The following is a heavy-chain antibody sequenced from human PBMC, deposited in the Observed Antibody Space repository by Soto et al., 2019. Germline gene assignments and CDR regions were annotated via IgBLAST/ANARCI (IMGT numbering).Heavy chain of an antibody. CDR2: INPSGGST. J-gene: IGHJ4*02. V-gene: IGHV1-46*01. Sequence: GASVKVSCKASGYTFTSYYMYWVRQAPGQGLEWMGIINPSGGSTSYAQKFQGRVTMTRDTSTSTVYMELSSLRSEDTAVYYCARELPPGAAVVYWGQGTLVTVSS. CDR1: GYTFTSYY. CDR3: ARELPPGAAVVY. D-gene: IGHD6-13*01.